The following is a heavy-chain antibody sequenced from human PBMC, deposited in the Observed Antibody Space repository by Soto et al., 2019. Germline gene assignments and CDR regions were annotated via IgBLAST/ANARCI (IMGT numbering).Heavy chain of an antibody. CDR3: ARNGHILTGTYDY. J-gene: IGHJ4*02. Sequence: GASVKVSCKASGGTFSSYTISWVRQAPGQGLEWMGRIIPILGIANYAQKFQGRVTITADKSTSTAYMELSSLRSEDTAVYYCARNGHILTGTYDYWGQGTLVTVSS. CDR1: GGTFSSYT. D-gene: IGHD3-9*01. V-gene: IGHV1-69*02. CDR2: IIPILGIA.